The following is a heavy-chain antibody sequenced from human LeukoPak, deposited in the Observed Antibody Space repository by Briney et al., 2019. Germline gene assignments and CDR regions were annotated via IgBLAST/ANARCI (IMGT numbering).Heavy chain of an antibody. J-gene: IGHJ6*02. CDR1: GYTFTSYD. CDR2: MNPNSGNT. CDR3: ARGRVTIFGVVIDDYYGMDV. D-gene: IGHD3-3*01. V-gene: IGHV1-8*01. Sequence: ASVKVPCKASGYTFTSYDINWVRQATGQGLEWMGWMNPNSGNTGYAQKFQGRVTMTRNTSISTAYMELSSLRSEDTAVYYCARGRVTIFGVVIDDYYGMDVWGQGTTVTVSS.